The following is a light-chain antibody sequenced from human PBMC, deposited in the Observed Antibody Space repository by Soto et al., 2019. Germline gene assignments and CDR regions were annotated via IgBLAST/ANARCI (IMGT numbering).Light chain of an antibody. CDR1: QRISSTY. Sequence: EIVLTQSPGTLSLSPGERATLSCRASQRISSTYLAWYLQKPGQAPRLLIYAASSRATGIPDRFSGSGSGTDFTLTISRLEPEDFAVYYCQQYYASSWTFGQGTRVEI. CDR3: QQYYASSWT. V-gene: IGKV3-20*01. CDR2: AAS. J-gene: IGKJ1*01.